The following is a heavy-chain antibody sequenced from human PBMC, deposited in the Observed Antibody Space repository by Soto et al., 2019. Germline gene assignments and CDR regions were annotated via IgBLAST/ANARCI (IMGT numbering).Heavy chain of an antibody. CDR2: IYYSGGT. J-gene: IGHJ3*02. CDR1: GGSISSSTYY. V-gene: IGHV4-39*01. Sequence: SETLSLTCTVSGGSISSSTYYWGWIRQPPGKGLDWIGTIYYSGGTYYNQSLRSRVTISVDTSKNQFSLKLSSVTAADTAVYYCARRVVVSGNDVFDIWGQGTMVTVSS. CDR3: ARRVVVSGNDVFDI. D-gene: IGHD2-15*01.